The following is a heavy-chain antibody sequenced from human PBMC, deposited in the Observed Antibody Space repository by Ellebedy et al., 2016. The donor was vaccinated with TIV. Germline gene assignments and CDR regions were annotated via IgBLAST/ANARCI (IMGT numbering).Heavy chain of an antibody. CDR3: AANWRY. Sequence: ASVKVSXKASSYTFTSYAITWVRQAPGQGLEWMGWISVYNGNTTYAQKLQGRVTMTTDTSTSTAYMELRSLRSDDTAVYYCAANWRYWGQGTLVTVPS. V-gene: IGHV1-18*01. D-gene: IGHD7-27*01. CDR2: ISVYNGNT. J-gene: IGHJ4*02. CDR1: SYTFTSYA.